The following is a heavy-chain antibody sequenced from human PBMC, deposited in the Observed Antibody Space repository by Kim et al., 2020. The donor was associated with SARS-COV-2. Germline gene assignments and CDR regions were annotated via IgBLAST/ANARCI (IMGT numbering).Heavy chain of an antibody. D-gene: IGHD3-22*01. J-gene: IGHJ6*02. CDR1: GFTFSNAW. Sequence: GGSLRLSCAASGFTFSNAWMSWVRQAPGKGLEWVGRIKSKTDGGTTDYAAPVKGRFTISRDDSKNTLYLQMNSLKTEDTAVYYCTTGSGYVHYYYGMDVWGQGTTVTVSS. CDR2: IKSKTDGGTT. V-gene: IGHV3-15*01. CDR3: TTGSGYVHYYYGMDV.